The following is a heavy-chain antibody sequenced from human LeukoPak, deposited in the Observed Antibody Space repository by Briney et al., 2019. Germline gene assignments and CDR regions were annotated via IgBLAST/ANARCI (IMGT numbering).Heavy chain of an antibody. Sequence: GGSLRLSCAASGFTFGSYAMSWVRQAPGKGLEWVSAMTGSGGNTYYADSVKGRFTISRDNSKNTLYLQMNSLRAEDTAVYYCAKDPTGFYYDSSVYYYGYGGQGPLVTVPS. D-gene: IGHD3-22*01. CDR2: MTGSGGNT. J-gene: IGHJ4*02. V-gene: IGHV3-23*01. CDR3: AKDPTGFYYDSSVYYYGY. CDR1: GFTFGSYA.